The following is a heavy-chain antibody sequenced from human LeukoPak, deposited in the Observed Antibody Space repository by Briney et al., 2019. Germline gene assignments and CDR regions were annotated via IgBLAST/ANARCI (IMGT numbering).Heavy chain of an antibody. CDR3: ARVGNYYDSSGYHADAFDI. D-gene: IGHD3-22*01. CDR1: GFTFDDYG. Sequence: GGSLRLSCAASGFTFDDYGMSWVRQAPGKGLGWVSGINWNGGSTGYADSVKGRFTISRDNAKNSLYLQMNSLRAEDTALYYCARVGNYYDSSGYHADAFDIWGQGTMVTVSS. J-gene: IGHJ3*02. CDR2: INWNGGST. V-gene: IGHV3-20*04.